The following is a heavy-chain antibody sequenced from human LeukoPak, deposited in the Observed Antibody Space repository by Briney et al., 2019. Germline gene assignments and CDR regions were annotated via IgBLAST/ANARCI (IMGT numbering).Heavy chain of an antibody. J-gene: IGHJ6*02. CDR3: ARQSVDTAMVRYHYYYYGMDV. Sequence: GESLKISCKGSGYSFTSYWIGWVRQMPGKGLEWMGIIYPGDSDTRYSPSFQGQVTISADKSISTAYLQWSSLKASDTAMYYCARQSVDTAMVRYHYYYYGMDVWGQRTTVTVSS. CDR1: GYSFTSYW. D-gene: IGHD5-18*01. CDR2: IYPGDSDT. V-gene: IGHV5-51*01.